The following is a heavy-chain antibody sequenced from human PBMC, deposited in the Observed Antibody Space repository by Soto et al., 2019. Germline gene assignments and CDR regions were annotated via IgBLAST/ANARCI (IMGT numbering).Heavy chain of an antibody. J-gene: IGHJ4*02. CDR1: GFTFSSYS. CDR2: ISSSSSYI. V-gene: IGHV3-21*01. CDR3: ARDPAEKSAFDY. D-gene: IGHD6-13*01. Sequence: GGSLRLSCAASGFTFSSYSMNWVRQAPGKGLEWVSSISSSSSYIYYADSVKGRFTISRDNAKNSLYLQMNSLRAEDTAVYYCARDPAEKSAFDYWGQGTLVTVSS.